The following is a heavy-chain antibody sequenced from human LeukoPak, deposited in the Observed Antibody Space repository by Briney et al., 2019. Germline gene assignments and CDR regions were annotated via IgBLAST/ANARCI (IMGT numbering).Heavy chain of an antibody. D-gene: IGHD4-17*01. CDR1: GGSISSYY. V-gene: IGHV4-59*01. CDR2: IYYSGST. CDR3: ARGPVNDYGDYDLGGSYYYYYMDV. Sequence: SETLSLTCTVSGGSISSYYWSWIRQPPGKGLEWIGYIYYSGSTNYNPSLKSRVTISVDTSKNQFSLKLSSVTAADTAVYYCARGPVNDYGDYDLGGSYYYYYMDVWGKGTTVTVSS. J-gene: IGHJ6*03.